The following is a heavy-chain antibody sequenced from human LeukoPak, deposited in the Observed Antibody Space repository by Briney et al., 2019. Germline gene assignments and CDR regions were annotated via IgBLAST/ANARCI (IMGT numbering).Heavy chain of an antibody. Sequence: GGSLRLSCSASGFTSSSYSMHWVRQAPGKGLEYVSRISSNGGSTYYADSVKGRFSISRDNAKNSLYLQMNSLRAEDTAVYYCARGGVSHYYFDYWGQGTLVTVSS. CDR2: ISSNGGST. CDR1: GFTSSSYS. V-gene: IGHV3-64*04. J-gene: IGHJ4*02. CDR3: ARGGVSHYYFDY.